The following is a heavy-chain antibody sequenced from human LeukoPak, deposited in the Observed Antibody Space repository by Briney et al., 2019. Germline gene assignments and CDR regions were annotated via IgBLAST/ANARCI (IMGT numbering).Heavy chain of an antibody. V-gene: IGHV1-2*02. CDR2: INPNSGGT. Sequence: ASVKVSCKASGYTFTGYYMHWVRQAPGQGLEWMGWINPNSGGTNYAQKFQGRVTMTRDTSISTAYMELSRLRSDDTVVYYCARAGYSGYDYPVYYFDYWGQGTLVIVSS. J-gene: IGHJ4*02. CDR1: GYTFTGYY. CDR3: ARAGYSGYDYPVYYFDY. D-gene: IGHD5-12*01.